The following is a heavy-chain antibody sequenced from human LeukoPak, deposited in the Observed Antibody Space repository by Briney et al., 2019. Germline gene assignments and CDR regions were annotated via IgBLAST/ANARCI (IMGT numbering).Heavy chain of an antibody. CDR1: GGTFSSYA. Sequence: SVKVSCKASGGTFSSYAISWVRQAPGQGLEWMGGIIPIFGTANYAQKFQGRVTITTDESTSTAYMELSSLRSEDTAVYYCATQPYCSSTSCYTEYYYYYMDVWGQGTLVTVSS. J-gene: IGHJ6*03. CDR3: ATQPYCSSTSCYTEYYYYYMDV. D-gene: IGHD2-2*02. V-gene: IGHV1-69*05. CDR2: IIPIFGTA.